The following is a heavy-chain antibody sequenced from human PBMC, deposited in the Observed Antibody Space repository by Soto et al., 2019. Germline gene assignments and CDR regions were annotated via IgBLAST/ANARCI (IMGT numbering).Heavy chain of an antibody. CDR2: INSDGSST. Sequence: EVQLVESGGGLVQPGGSLRLSCAASGFTFSSYWMHWVRQAPGKGLVWVSRINSDGSSTSYADSVKGRFTISRDNVENSLYLEMNSLRAEDTAVYYCARVGGNLWFGELPGSNQDYWGQGTLVTVSS. D-gene: IGHD3-10*01. CDR1: GFTFSSYW. V-gene: IGHV3-74*01. CDR3: ARVGGNLWFGELPGSNQDY. J-gene: IGHJ4*02.